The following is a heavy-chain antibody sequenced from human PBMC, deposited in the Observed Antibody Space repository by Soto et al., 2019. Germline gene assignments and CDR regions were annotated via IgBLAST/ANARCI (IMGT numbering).Heavy chain of an antibody. D-gene: IGHD3-10*01. CDR3: ARQVIYYGSGSYLDY. J-gene: IGHJ4*02. V-gene: IGHV4-39*01. Sequence: SETLSLTCTVSGGSISSSSYNWGWIRQPPGKGLEWIGSIYYSGSTYYNPSLKSRVTISVDTSKNQFSLKLSSVTAADTAVYYCARQVIYYGSGSYLDYWGQGTLVTVSS. CDR2: IYYSGST. CDR1: GGSISSSSYN.